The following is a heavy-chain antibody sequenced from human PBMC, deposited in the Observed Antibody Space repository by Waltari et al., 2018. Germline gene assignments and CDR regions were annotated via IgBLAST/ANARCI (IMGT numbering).Heavy chain of an antibody. CDR2: MSYGGAP. CDR3: ATYIGASLGTAAFDV. D-gene: IGHD5-12*01. CDR1: CVYLTSNRSY. Sequence: QVQVQESGTGLVKHLETLSTPCTVSCVYLTSNRSYWGWLRQPPGKGREWIGTMSYGGAPYSSPSLKSRVTISRDTSENQLSLKLGSVTAADTAVYYCATYIGASLGTAAFDVWGQGTTVTVSS. V-gene: IGHV4-39*01. J-gene: IGHJ3*01.